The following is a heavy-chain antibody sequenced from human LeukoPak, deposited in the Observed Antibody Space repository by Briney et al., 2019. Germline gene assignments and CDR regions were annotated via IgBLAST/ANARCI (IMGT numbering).Heavy chain of an antibody. CDR2: IYTSGST. CDR3: ARRIALRGRHSHFDY. J-gene: IGHJ4*02. D-gene: IGHD3-10*01. Sequence: SETLSLTCTVSGGSISSYYWSWIRQPAGKGLEWIGRIYTSGSTNYNPSLKSRVTMSVDTSKNQFSLKLSSVTAADTAVYYCARRIALRGRHSHFDYWGQGTLVTVSS. CDR1: GGSISSYY. V-gene: IGHV4-4*07.